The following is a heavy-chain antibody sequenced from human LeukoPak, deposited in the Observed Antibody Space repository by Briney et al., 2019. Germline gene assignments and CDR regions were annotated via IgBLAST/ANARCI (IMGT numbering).Heavy chain of an antibody. V-gene: IGHV4-39*01. J-gene: IGHJ5*02. CDR2: IYYSGST. CDR3: ARAPEVLWFGGLFGEWFDP. CDR1: GGSISSSSYY. D-gene: IGHD3-10*01. Sequence: SETLSLTCTVSGGSISSSSYYWGWIRQPPGKGLEWIGSIYYSGSTYYNPSLKSRVTISVDTSKNQFSLKLSSVTAADTAVYYCARAPEVLWFGGLFGEWFDPWGQGTLVTVSS.